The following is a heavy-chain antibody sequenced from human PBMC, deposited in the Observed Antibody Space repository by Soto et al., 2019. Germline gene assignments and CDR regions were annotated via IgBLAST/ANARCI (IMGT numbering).Heavy chain of an antibody. V-gene: IGHV3-30-3*01. CDR1: GFTFSSYA. D-gene: IGHD3-22*01. J-gene: IGHJ4*02. CDR3: ARGGTHYYDSSGYPIPFDY. Sequence: QVQLVESGGGVVQPGRSLRLSCAASGFTFSSYAMHWVRQAPGKGLEWVAVISYDGSNKYYADSVKGRFTISRDNSKNTLYLQMNSLRAEDTAVYYCARGGTHYYDSSGYPIPFDYWGQGTLVTVSS. CDR2: ISYDGSNK.